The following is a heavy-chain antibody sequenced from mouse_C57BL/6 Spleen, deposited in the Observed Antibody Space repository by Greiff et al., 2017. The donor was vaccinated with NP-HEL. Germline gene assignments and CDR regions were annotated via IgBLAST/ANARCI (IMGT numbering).Heavy chain of an antibody. CDR2: INPGSGGT. CDR1: GYAFTNYL. V-gene: IGHV1-54*01. J-gene: IGHJ2*01. D-gene: IGHD1-1*01. Sequence: QVQLQESGAELVRPGTSVKVSCKASGYAFTNYLKEWVKQRPGQGLEWIGVINPGSGGTNYNEKFKGKATLTADKSSSTAYMQLSSLTSEDSAVYFCARKGFTTVVATDWGQGTTLTVSS. CDR3: ARKGFTTVVATD.